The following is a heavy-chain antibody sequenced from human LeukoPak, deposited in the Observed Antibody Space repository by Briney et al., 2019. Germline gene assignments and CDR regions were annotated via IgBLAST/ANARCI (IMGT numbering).Heavy chain of an antibody. Sequence: GSLRLSCAASGFTFSSYSMNWVRQAPGKGLEWVSYISSSSSTIYYADSVKGRFTISRDNAKNSLYLQMNSLRDEDTAVYYCARAGDWLWLQYYSMDVWGQGTTVTVSS. V-gene: IGHV3-48*02. D-gene: IGHD5-18*01. CDR2: ISSSSSTI. CDR1: GFTFSSYS. CDR3: ARAGDWLWLQYYSMDV. J-gene: IGHJ6*02.